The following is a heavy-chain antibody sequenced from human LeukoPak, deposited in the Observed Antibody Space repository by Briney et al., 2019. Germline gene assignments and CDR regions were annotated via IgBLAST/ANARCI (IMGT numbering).Heavy chain of an antibody. CDR1: GFTFSDYY. J-gene: IGHJ6*02. CDR3: ARSSRSGQYYYYYGMDV. Sequence: GGSLRLSCAASGFTFSDYYMSWIRQAPGKGLEWVSYTSSSGSTVYYADSAKGRFTISRDNAKNSLYLQMNSLRAEDTAVYYCARSSRSGQYYYYYGMDVWGQGTTVTVSS. V-gene: IGHV3-11*01. D-gene: IGHD3-3*01. CDR2: TSSSGSTV.